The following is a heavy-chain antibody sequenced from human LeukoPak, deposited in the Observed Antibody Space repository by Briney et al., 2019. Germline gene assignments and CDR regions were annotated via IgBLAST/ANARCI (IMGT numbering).Heavy chain of an antibody. CDR1: GFTFSSYS. CDR2: ISSSSRYI. V-gene: IGHV3-21*01. D-gene: IGHD1-26*01. J-gene: IGHJ6*03. Sequence: GGSLRLSCVASGFTFSSYSLNWVRQAPGKGLEWVSSISSSSRYIYYADSVKGRFTISRDNAKNSLYLQMDSLRAEDTAVYYCARDPYSGGYGAYYYYYMDVWGKGTTVTISS. CDR3: ARDPYSGGYGAYYYYYMDV.